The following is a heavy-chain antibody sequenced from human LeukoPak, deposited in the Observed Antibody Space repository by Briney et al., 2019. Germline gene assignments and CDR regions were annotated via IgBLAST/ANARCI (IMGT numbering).Heavy chain of an antibody. CDR1: GFTFSSYS. J-gene: IGHJ6*03. V-gene: IGHV3-48*01. D-gene: IGHD3-3*01. CDR3: AREYYLFLTYYMDV. Sequence: PGGSLRLSCAASGFTFSSYSMNWVRQAPGKGLEWVSCISSSSSTIYYADSVKGRFTISRDNAKNSLYLQMNSLRAEDTAVYYCAREYYLFLTYYMDVWGKGTTVTVSS. CDR2: ISSSSSTI.